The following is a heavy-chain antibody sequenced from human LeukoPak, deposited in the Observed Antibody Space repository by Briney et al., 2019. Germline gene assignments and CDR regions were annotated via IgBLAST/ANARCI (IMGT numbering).Heavy chain of an antibody. Sequence: PSETLSLTCAVYGGSFSGYYWSWIRQPPGKGLEWIGEINHSGSTNYNPSLKSRVTISVDTSKNQFSPKLSSVTAADTAVYYCARQGRVAAAGHNDYWGQGTLVTVSS. CDR2: INHSGST. CDR1: GGSFSGYY. D-gene: IGHD6-13*01. J-gene: IGHJ4*02. V-gene: IGHV4-34*01. CDR3: ARQGRVAAAGHNDY.